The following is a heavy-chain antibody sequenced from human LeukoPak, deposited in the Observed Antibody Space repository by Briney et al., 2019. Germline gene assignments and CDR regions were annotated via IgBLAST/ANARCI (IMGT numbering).Heavy chain of an antibody. J-gene: IGHJ4*02. V-gene: IGHV4-59*08. D-gene: IGHD5-24*01. CDR3: ARRASRENYFDY. CDR1: GGSISNSY. Sequence: PSETLSLTCTVSGGSISNSYWNWIRQPPGKGLEWIGYISYSGTTNSNPSLKSRVTLSVDTSKNELSLKLSSVTAADTAVYYCARRASRENYFDYWGQGTLVTVS. CDR2: ISYSGTT.